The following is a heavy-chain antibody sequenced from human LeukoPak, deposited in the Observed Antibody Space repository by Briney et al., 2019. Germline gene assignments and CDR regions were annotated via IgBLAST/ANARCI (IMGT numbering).Heavy chain of an antibody. V-gene: IGHV3-21*01. CDR3: ARVPLDIILLYYMDV. J-gene: IGHJ6*03. D-gene: IGHD2-21*01. CDR2: ISSTSEYV. CDR1: GFTFSNYC. Sequence: GGSLRLSCAASGFTFSNYCMNWVRQAPGEGLEWVASISSTSEYVLHSDSLQGRFSISRDNARDSLFLEMNSLRAEDTAIYYCARVPLDIILLYYMDVWGKGTTVTVPS.